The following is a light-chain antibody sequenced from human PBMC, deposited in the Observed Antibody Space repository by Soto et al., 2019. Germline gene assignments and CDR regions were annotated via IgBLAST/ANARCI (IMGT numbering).Light chain of an antibody. CDR3: QSYDSRVA. J-gene: IGLJ2*01. Sequence: NFMLTQPHSVSESPGKTVTISCTRSSGSIASNYVQWYQQRPGSAPTTVIYEDNQRPSGVPDRFSGSNDSSSNSASLTISGLKTEHEADYYCQSYDSRVAFGGGTKVTVL. CDR1: SGSIASNY. CDR2: EDN. V-gene: IGLV6-57*03.